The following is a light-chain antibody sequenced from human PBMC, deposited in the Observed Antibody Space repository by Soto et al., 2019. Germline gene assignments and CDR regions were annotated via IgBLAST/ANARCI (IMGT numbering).Light chain of an antibody. CDR3: AAWDASPNGPV. Sequence: QSVLTQPPSASGTPGQRVTISCSGSSSNIGRSTVSWYQQLPGTAPKLLIYSNDERPSGVPDRFSGSKSGTSASLAISGLQSEDEAAYFCAAWDASPNGPVFGGGTKVTVL. CDR1: SSNIGRST. V-gene: IGLV1-44*01. J-gene: IGLJ3*02. CDR2: SND.